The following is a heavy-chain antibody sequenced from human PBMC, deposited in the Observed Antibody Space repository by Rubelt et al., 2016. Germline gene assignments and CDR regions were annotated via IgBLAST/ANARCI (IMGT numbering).Heavy chain of an antibody. D-gene: IGHD1-26*01. CDR1: GFTLSDQY. J-gene: IGHJ4*02. V-gene: IGHV3-72*01. CDR2: TRNKANSYTT. Sequence: AASGFTLSDQYMDWVRQAPGMGLEWVGRTRNKANSYTTEYAASVKGRFTISRDDSKNSLYLQMNSLRAEDTAVYYCARDHGSYSNWGQGTLVTVSS. CDR3: ARDHGSYSN.